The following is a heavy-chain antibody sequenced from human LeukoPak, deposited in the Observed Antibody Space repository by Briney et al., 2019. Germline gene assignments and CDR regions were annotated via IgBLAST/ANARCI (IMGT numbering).Heavy chain of an antibody. Sequence: GGSLRLSCAASGFTFSSNGMHWVRQAPGKGLEWVAVISYDGSNKYYADSVKGRFTIPRDNSKNTLYLQMNSLRAEDTAVYYCAKGQYYYDKSDYYYGMDVWGQGTTVTVSS. CDR3: AKGQYYYDKSDYYYGMDV. V-gene: IGHV3-30*18. CDR2: ISYDGSNK. CDR1: GFTFSSNG. D-gene: IGHD3-22*01. J-gene: IGHJ6*02.